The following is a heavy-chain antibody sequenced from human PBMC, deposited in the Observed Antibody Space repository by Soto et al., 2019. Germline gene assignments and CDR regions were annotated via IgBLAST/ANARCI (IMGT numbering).Heavy chain of an antibody. CDR2: IYYSGGT. V-gene: IGHV4-39*01. Sequence: SETLSLTCTVSGGSISSSSYYWGWIRQPPGKGLEWIGNIYYSGGTYYNPSLKSRVTISVDTSKNQFSRKLSSVTAADTAVYYCARTKIIAAAGTAGGMDVWGQGTTVTV. CDR3: ARTKIIAAAGTAGGMDV. J-gene: IGHJ6*02. CDR1: GGSISSSSYY. D-gene: IGHD6-13*01.